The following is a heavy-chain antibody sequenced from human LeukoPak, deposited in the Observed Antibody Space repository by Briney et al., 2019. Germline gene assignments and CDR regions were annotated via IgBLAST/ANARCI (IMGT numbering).Heavy chain of an antibody. J-gene: IGHJ5*02. CDR2: VNPNSGNT. D-gene: IGHD1-26*01. Sequence: ASVKVSCKASGGTFSSYAISWVRQATGQGLEWMGCVNPNSGNTAYAQKFQGRVTMTRDTSISTAYMELSSLRFDDTAVYYCAGEVGAENWFDPWGQGTLVTVSS. CDR1: GGTFSSYA. V-gene: IGHV1-8*02. CDR3: AGEVGAENWFDP.